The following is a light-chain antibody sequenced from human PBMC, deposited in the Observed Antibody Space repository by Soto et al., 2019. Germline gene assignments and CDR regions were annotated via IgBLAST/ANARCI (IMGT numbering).Light chain of an antibody. V-gene: IGKV1-12*01. CDR1: QGISNW. CDR3: QQANSFPLT. CDR2: TGS. Sequence: DIQMTQSPSSVSASVGDRVSITCRASQGISNWLAWYQQKPGRAPKLLSYTGSSLQSGVPSRFSGTGSGTDFTLTISSLPPEDVATYYCQQANSFPLTFGGGTKVEIK. J-gene: IGKJ4*01.